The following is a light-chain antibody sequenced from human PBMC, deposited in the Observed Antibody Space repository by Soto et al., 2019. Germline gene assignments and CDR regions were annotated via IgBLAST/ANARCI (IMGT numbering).Light chain of an antibody. V-gene: IGKV1-39*01. J-gene: IGKJ4*02. CDR1: QSISSY. CDR2: GAS. Sequence: DIQMTQSPSSLSASVGDRVTITCRASQSISSYLNWYQQKPGKAPKVLISGASSLQSGFPLRFSGSGSGTDFTLTISSLQSEDFASYYCQQSHSTPLTFGGGTKVDIK. CDR3: QQSHSTPLT.